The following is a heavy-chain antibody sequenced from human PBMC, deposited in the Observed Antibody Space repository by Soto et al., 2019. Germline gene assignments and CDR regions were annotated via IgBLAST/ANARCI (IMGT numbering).Heavy chain of an antibody. Sequence: SVKVSCKASGGTFSSYAISWVRQVPGQGLEWMGGIIPIFGTANYAQKFQGRVTITADESTSTAYMELSSLRSEDTAVYYCARSMTTVTNWLRYYYYYGMDVWRPGTTVPVSS. J-gene: IGHJ6*02. CDR3: ARSMTTVTNWLRYYYYYGMDV. CDR1: GGTFSSYA. CDR2: IIPIFGTA. D-gene: IGHD4-17*01. V-gene: IGHV1-69*13.